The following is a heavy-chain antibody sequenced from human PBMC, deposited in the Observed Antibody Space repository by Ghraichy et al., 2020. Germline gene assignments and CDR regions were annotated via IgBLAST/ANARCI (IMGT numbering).Heavy chain of an antibody. CDR2: IYYSGST. D-gene: IGHD3-3*01. Sequence: SETLSLTCTVSGGSISSSSYYWGWIRQPPGKGLEWIGSIYYSGSTYYNPSLKSRVTISVDTSKNQFSLKLSSVTAADTAVYYCVSLRFLEWLSEFDAFDIWGQGTMVTVSS. CDR1: GGSISSSSYY. J-gene: IGHJ3*02. CDR3: VSLRFLEWLSEFDAFDI. V-gene: IGHV4-39*01.